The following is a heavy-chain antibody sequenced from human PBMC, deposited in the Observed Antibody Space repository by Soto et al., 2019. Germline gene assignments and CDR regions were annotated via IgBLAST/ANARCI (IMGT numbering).Heavy chain of an antibody. Sequence: GGSLRLACAASGFTFSSYAMSWVRQAPGKGLEWVSAISGSGGSTYYADSVKGRFTISRDNSKNTLYLQMNSLRAEDTAVYYCAKDGEVAATNIPDYWGPGTLVTVSS. CDR1: GFTFSSYA. CDR3: AKDGEVAATNIPDY. V-gene: IGHV3-23*01. CDR2: ISGSGGST. D-gene: IGHD2-15*01. J-gene: IGHJ4*02.